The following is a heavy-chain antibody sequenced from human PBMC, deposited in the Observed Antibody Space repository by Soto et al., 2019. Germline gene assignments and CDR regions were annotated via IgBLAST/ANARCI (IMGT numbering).Heavy chain of an antibody. J-gene: IGHJ6*02. CDR1: GYSFTSYW. V-gene: IGHV5-51*01. CDR2: IYPGDSDT. Sequence: PGESLKISCKGSGYSFTSYWIGWVRQMPGKGLEWMGIIYPGDSDTRYSPSFQGQVTISADKSISTAYLQWSSLKASDTAMYYCARHGPYCSSTSCSPYYYGMDVWGQGTTVTV. CDR3: ARHGPYCSSTSCSPYYYGMDV. D-gene: IGHD2-2*01.